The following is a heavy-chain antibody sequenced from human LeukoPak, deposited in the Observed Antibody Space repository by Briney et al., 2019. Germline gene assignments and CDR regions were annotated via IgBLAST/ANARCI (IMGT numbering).Heavy chain of an antibody. CDR1: GYTSTGYY. Sequence: EASVKVSCKDSGYTSTGYYMHWVRQAPGQGLEWMGWINPNSGGTNYAQKFQGRATMTRDTSISTAYMELSRLRSDDTAVYYCSQSRGAFDIWGQGTMVTVSS. CDR2: INPNSGGT. V-gene: IGHV1-2*02. CDR3: SQSRGAFDI. J-gene: IGHJ3*02.